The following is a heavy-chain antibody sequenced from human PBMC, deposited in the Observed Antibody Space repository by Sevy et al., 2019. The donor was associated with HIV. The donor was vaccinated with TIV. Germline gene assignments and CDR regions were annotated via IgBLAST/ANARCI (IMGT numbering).Heavy chain of an antibody. J-gene: IGHJ4*02. V-gene: IGHV3-23*01. D-gene: IGHD2-8*01. CDR3: AREGCTKPHDY. CDR2: LSFGCGEI. Sequence: GGSLRLSGAASGFTFSKYSMSWVCQPPGKGLEWVSTLSFGCGEINYADSVKGRFTISRDNSKSSVYLQMNNLRPEDTAVYYCAREGCTKPHDYWGQGTLVTVSS. CDR1: GFTFSKYS.